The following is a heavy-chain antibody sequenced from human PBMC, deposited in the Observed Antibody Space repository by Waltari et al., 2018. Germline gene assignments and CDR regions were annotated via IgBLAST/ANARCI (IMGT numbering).Heavy chain of an antibody. D-gene: IGHD3-3*01. V-gene: IGHV4-34*01. Sequence: QVQLQQWGAGLLKPSETLSLTCVVSGGSFSGYYWSWIRQPPGKGLEWIGEINHSGRTNYTPSRKSRVTISIDTSKIQFSLKLRSVTVADTAVYYCARANTIFGVIRTWYYMDVWGKGTPVTVSS. CDR3: ARANTIFGVIRTWYYMDV. CDR2: INHSGRT. CDR1: GGSFSGYY. J-gene: IGHJ6*03.